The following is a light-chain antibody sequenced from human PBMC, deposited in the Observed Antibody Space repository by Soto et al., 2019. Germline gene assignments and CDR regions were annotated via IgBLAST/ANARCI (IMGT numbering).Light chain of an antibody. J-gene: IGKJ3*01. V-gene: IGKV3-20*01. CDR1: QSVSSSY. Sequence: ESVLTQSPGTLSLSPGERATLSCRASQSVSSSYFAWYQQKPGQAPRLLIYGASSRATGIPDRFSGSGSGTDFTLTISRLEAEDFAVYYCQQYGSSPGFTFGPGTKVDIK. CDR2: GAS. CDR3: QQYGSSPGFT.